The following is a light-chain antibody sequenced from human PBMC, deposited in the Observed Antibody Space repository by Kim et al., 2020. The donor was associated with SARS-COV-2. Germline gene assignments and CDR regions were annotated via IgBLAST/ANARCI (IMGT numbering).Light chain of an antibody. CDR2: YDS. Sequence: VAPGKTARITCGGNNIGSKSVYWYQQKPGQAPVLVIYYDSDRHSGIPERFSGSNSGNTATLTISRVEAGDEADYYCQVWDSSSDHRVFGGGTQLTVL. CDR3: QVWDSSSDHRV. J-gene: IGLJ3*02. CDR1: NIGSKS. V-gene: IGLV3-21*04.